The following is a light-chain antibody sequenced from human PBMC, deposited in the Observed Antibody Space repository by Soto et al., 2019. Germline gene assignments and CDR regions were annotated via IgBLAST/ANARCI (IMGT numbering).Light chain of an antibody. Sequence: DIVLTQSPGTLSFSPGERATLSCRASQTVINNQLAWYQQTPGQAPRLLIYAASSRATGIPDRFSGSGSGTDFTLTITRLEPEDFAVYYCQHFGNSLWTFGQGTKVEI. CDR3: QHFGNSLWT. V-gene: IGKV3-20*01. CDR2: AAS. CDR1: QTVINNQ. J-gene: IGKJ1*01.